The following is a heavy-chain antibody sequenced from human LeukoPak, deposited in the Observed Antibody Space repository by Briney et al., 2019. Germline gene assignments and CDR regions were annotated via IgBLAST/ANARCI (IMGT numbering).Heavy chain of an antibody. CDR3: ARDYYDSSGYPAGAFDI. V-gene: IGHV1-2*04. D-gene: IGHD3-22*01. J-gene: IGHJ3*02. Sequence: ASVKVSCKASGYTFTGYYMHWVRQAPGQGLEWMGWINPNSGGTNYAQKFQGWVTMTRDTSISTAYMELSRLRSDDTVVYYCARDYYDSSGYPAGAFDIWGQGTMVTVSS. CDR2: INPNSGGT. CDR1: GYTFTGYY.